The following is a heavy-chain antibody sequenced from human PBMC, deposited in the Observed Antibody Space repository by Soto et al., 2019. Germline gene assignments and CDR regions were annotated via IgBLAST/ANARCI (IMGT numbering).Heavy chain of an antibody. Sequence: PGGSLRLSCAASGFTFSSYWMHWVRQAPGKGLVWVSRINSDGSSTSYADSVKGRFTISRDNAKNTLYLQMNSLRAEDTAVYYCARVRTYYYGSGSYSDYWGQGTLVTVSS. V-gene: IGHV3-74*01. CDR2: INSDGSST. J-gene: IGHJ4*02. CDR3: ARVRTYYYGSGSYSDY. D-gene: IGHD3-10*01. CDR1: GFTFSSYW.